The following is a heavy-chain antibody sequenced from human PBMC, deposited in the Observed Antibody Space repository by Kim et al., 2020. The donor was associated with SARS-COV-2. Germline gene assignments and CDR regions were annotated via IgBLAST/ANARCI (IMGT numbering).Heavy chain of an antibody. Sequence: SETLSLTCTGSGGSISSYYWSWIRQPPGKGLEWIGYVYSSGSTNYNHSLKSRVTISVDTSKNQFSLKLRSVTAADTAVYYCSRARLLNQWMVGYGGRAT. V-gene: IGHV4-59*01. CDR1: GGSISSYY. CDR2: VYSSGST. J-gene: IGHJ2*01. CDR3: SRARLLNQWMVGY. D-gene: IGHD6-19*01.